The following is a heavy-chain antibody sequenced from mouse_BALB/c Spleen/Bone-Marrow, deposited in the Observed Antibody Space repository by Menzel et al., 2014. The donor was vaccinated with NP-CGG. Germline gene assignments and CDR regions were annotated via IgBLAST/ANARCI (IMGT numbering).Heavy chain of an antibody. Sequence: VQLQQSGAELARPGASVKMSCKASGYTFTYYTMHRVKQRPGQGLKWIGYINPSSGYTNYNQKFKDKATLTADKSSSTAYMQLSSLTSDDSTVYYCARGGNCPYSAIDSWGQGTSVTVSS. CDR2: INPSSGYT. CDR3: ARGGNCPYSAIDS. CDR1: GYTFTYYT. V-gene: IGHV1-4*01. D-gene: IGHD2-1*01. J-gene: IGHJ4*01.